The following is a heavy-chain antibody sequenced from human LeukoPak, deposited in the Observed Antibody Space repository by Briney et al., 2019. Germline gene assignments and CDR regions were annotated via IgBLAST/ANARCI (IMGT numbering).Heavy chain of an antibody. D-gene: IGHD1-26*01. J-gene: IGHJ4*02. CDR3: ARDVQWELNY. V-gene: IGHV3-74*01. CDR1: GLTFSSYA. CDR2: INTDGRDI. Sequence: GGSLRLSCAASGLTFSSYAMSWVRQAPGKGLVWVSRINTDGRDISYADSVKGRFTISRDNAKDTLYLQMNSLRAEDTAVYYCARDVQWELNYWGQGTLVTVSS.